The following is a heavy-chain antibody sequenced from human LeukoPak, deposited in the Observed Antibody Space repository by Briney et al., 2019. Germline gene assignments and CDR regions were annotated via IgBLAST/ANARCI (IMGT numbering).Heavy chain of an antibody. CDR2: IYCDDDK. CDR1: GFSLSTSGVG. Sequence: ESGPTLVKPTQTLTLTCTFSGFSLSTSGVGVGWIRQPPGKALEWLALIYCDDDKRYSPSLKSRLTITKDTSKNQVVLTMTNMDPVDTATYYCAHRGGSSGWYPRGADQKEYYFDYWGQGTLVTVSS. CDR3: AHRGGSSGWYPRGADQKEYYFDY. V-gene: IGHV2-5*02. J-gene: IGHJ4*02. D-gene: IGHD6-19*01.